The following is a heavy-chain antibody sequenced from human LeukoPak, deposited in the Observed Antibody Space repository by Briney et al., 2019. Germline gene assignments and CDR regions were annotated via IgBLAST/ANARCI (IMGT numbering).Heavy chain of an antibody. D-gene: IGHD6-13*01. CDR2: TYYRSKWYN. CDR3: ARGPSSSWYLVDY. Sequence: SQTLSLTCAVSGDSVSSNSAAWNWIRQSPSRGLEWLGRTYYRSKWYNDYAVSVKSRITINPDTSKHQFSLKLSSVTAADTAVYYCARGPSSSWYLVDYWGQGTLVTVSS. CDR1: GDSVSSNSAA. V-gene: IGHV6-1*01. J-gene: IGHJ4*02.